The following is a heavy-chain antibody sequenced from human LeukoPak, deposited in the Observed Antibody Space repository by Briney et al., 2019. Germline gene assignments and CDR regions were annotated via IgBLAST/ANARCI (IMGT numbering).Heavy chain of an antibody. D-gene: IGHD2-2*01. J-gene: IGHJ3*02. V-gene: IGHV5-51*01. CDR3: ARVYCSSTSCYAYDAFDI. CDR2: IYPGDSDT. Sequence: GESLKISCKGSGYSFTSYWVGWVRQMPGKGLEWMGIIYPGDSDTRYSPSFQGQVTISADKSISTAYLQWSSLKASDTAMYYCARVYCSSTSCYAYDAFDIWGQGTMVTVSS. CDR1: GYSFTSYW.